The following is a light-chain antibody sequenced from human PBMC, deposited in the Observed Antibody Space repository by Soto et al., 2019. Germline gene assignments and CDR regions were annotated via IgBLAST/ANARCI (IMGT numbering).Light chain of an antibody. CDR1: SNNY. J-gene: IGLJ2*01. V-gene: IGLV2-8*01. CDR3: NSYAGNNNVL. CDR2: EVT. Sequence: QSVLTQPPPASGSLGQSVTISCTGFSNNYVSWYQQHPGKAPKLMIYEVTKRPSGVPDRFSGSKSGDTASLTVSGLQAEDEADYYCNSYAGNNNVLFGGGTKVTVL.